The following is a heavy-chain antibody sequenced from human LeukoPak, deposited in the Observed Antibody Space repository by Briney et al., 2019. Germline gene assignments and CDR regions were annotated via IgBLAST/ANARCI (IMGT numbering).Heavy chain of an antibody. CDR2: INQDGSEK. Sequence: QPGGSLRLSCAASGFTFSSHWMSWVRQAPGKGLEWVANINQDGSEKYYVDSVRGRFTISRDNAKNSLYLQMNSLRVEDTAVYYCAREGLAGGYYFDYWGQGTLVTVSS. J-gene: IGHJ4*02. D-gene: IGHD3-16*01. CDR3: AREGLAGGYYFDY. CDR1: GFTFSSHW. V-gene: IGHV3-7*01.